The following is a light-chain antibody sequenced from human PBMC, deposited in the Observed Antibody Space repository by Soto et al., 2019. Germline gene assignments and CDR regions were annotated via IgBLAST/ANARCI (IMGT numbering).Light chain of an antibody. V-gene: IGKV3-11*01. CDR2: ETS. Sequence: EIVLTRSPATLSLSPGERATLSCRASQSVSNYLAWYQQKPGQAPRLLIYETSNRATGIPARFSGSGSETDFTLTISSLEPEDSAVYYCQQRSNWPPSTFGRGTRLEIK. CDR3: QQRSNWPPST. CDR1: QSVSNY. J-gene: IGKJ5*01.